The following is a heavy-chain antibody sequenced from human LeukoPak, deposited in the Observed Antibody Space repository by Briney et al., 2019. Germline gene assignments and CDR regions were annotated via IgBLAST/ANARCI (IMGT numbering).Heavy chain of an antibody. Sequence: GSLRLSCAASGFTFSSYWMHWVRQAPGKGLVWVSRINSDGSSTSYADSVKGRFTISRDNAKNTLYLQMNSLRAEDTAVYYCARDGPLDSGSYFHAFDIWGQGTMVTVFS. CDR2: INSDGSST. CDR1: GFTFSSYW. V-gene: IGHV3-74*01. D-gene: IGHD1-26*01. J-gene: IGHJ3*02. CDR3: ARDGPLDSGSYFHAFDI.